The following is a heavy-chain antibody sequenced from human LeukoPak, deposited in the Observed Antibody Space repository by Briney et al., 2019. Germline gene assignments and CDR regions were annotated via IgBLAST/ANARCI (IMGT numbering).Heavy chain of an antibody. J-gene: IGHJ4*02. CDR3: ARGKGAAALGLRDY. D-gene: IGHD6-13*01. Sequence: SETLSLTCAVYGGSFSCYYWSWIRQPPGKGLEWIGEINHSGSTNYNPSLKSRVTISVDTSKNQFSLKLSSVTAADTAVYYCARGKGAAALGLRDYWGQGTLVTVSS. CDR2: INHSGST. CDR1: GGSFSCYY. V-gene: IGHV4-34*01.